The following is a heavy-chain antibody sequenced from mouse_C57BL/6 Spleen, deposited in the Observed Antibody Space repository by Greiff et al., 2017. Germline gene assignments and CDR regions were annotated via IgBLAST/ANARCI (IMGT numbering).Heavy chain of an antibody. CDR3: ARGADYYGSSPYWYFDV. D-gene: IGHD1-1*01. Sequence: QVQLKQSGAELVRPGASVKLSCKASGYTFTDYYINWVKQRPGQGLEWIARIYPGSGNTYYKEKFKGKATLTAEKSSSTAYMQLSSLTSEDSAVYFCARGADYYGSSPYWYFDVWGTGTTVTVSS. CDR1: GYTFTDYY. CDR2: IYPGSGNT. J-gene: IGHJ1*03. V-gene: IGHV1-76*01.